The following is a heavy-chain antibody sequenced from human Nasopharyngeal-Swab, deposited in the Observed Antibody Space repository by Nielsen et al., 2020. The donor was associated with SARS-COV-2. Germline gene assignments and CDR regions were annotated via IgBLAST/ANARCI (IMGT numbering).Heavy chain of an antibody. V-gene: IGHV3-66*01. CDR2: FYSGGTT. Sequence: GGSLRLSCAASGSTVSSNYMHWVRQAPGEGLEWVSAFYSGGTTYYADSVKGRVTISRDNSNNTVYLQINSLRAEDTAVYYCARGSTVSSYYHYMDVWGKGTTVTVSS. CDR1: GSTVSSNY. D-gene: IGHD2-2*01. J-gene: IGHJ6*03. CDR3: ARGSTVSSYYHYMDV.